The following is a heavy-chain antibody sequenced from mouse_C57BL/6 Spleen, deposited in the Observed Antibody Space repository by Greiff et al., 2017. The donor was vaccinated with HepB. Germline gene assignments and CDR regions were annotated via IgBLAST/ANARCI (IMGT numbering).Heavy chain of an antibody. CDR3: AREGTTVVAGNYFDY. CDR1: GYSITSGYY. CDR2: ISYDGSN. J-gene: IGHJ2*01. V-gene: IGHV3-6*01. D-gene: IGHD1-1*01. Sequence: EVQLQQSGPGLVKPSQSLSLTCSVTGYSITSGYYWNWIRQFPGNKLEWMGYISYDGSNNYNPSLKNRISITRDTSKNQFFLKLNSVTTEDTATYYCAREGTTVVAGNYFDYWGQGTTLTVSS.